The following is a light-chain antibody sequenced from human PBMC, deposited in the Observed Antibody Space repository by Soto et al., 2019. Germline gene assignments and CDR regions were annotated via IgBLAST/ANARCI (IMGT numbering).Light chain of an antibody. Sequence: DIQMTQSPSSLSASVGDRVIITCRASQSISSYLTWFQQKPGKAPNLLIYAASSLQSGVPSRFSDSGSGTDFTLTISSLQPEDFATYYCQQSYSTPPTFGQGTKLEIK. CDR3: QQSYSTPPT. CDR1: QSISSY. V-gene: IGKV1-39*01. CDR2: AAS. J-gene: IGKJ2*01.